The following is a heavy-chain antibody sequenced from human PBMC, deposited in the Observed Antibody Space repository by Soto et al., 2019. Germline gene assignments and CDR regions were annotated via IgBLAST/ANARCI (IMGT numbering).Heavy chain of an antibody. V-gene: IGHV5-51*01. D-gene: IGHD6-19*01. CDR2: IYPVDSDT. CDR3: ARQAVTGPYLDY. Sequence: GDSLKISGQGSGCKFASYWIGWVRQMPGKGLEWMGIIYPVDSDTRYSPSFQGQVTISVDKSISTAYLQWSSLKASDTAIYYCARQAVTGPYLDYWAQGTLVAVSS. J-gene: IGHJ4*02. CDR1: GCKFASYW.